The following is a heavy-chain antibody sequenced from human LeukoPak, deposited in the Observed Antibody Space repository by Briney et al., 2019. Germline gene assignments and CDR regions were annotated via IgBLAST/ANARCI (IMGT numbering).Heavy chain of an antibody. CDR1: GFTFSSYA. D-gene: IGHD2-15*01. CDR3: AKDCSGGSCYGHY. V-gene: IGHV3-23*01. Sequence: AGGSLRLSCAASGFTFSSYAMSWVRQAPGKGLEWVSAISGSGGSTYYADSVKGRFTISRDNSKNTLYLQMNSLRAEDTAVYYCAKDCSGGSCYGHYWGQGTLVTVSS. J-gene: IGHJ4*02. CDR2: ISGSGGST.